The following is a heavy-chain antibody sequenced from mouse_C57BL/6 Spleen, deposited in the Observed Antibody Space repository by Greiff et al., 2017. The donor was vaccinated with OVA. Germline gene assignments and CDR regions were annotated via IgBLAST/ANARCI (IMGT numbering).Heavy chain of an antibody. Sequence: EVHLVESGPGLVKPSQTVFLTCTVTGISITTGNYRWSWIRQFPGHKLEWIGYIYYSGTITYNPSLTSRTTITRDTPKNQFFLEMNSLTAEDTATYYCARESDYYGSSVDYWGQGTTLTVSS. CDR3: ARESDYYGSSVDY. V-gene: IGHV3-5*01. CDR1: GISITTGNYR. J-gene: IGHJ2*01. CDR2: IYYSGTI. D-gene: IGHD1-1*01.